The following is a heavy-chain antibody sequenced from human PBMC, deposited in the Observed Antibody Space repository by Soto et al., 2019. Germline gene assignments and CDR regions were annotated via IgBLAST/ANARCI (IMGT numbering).Heavy chain of an antibody. CDR2: IIPIFGTA. D-gene: IGHD1-1*01. CDR1: GGTFSSYA. V-gene: IGHV1-69*13. Sequence: ASVKVSCKASGGTFSSYAISWVRQAPGQGLEWMGGIIPIFGTANYAQKFQGRVTITADESTSTAYLELSSLRSEDTAVYCCARDPATPTAFDIWGQATMDTVSS. J-gene: IGHJ3*02. CDR3: ARDPATPTAFDI.